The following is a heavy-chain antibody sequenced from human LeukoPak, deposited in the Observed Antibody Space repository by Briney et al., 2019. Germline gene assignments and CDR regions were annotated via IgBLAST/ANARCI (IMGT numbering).Heavy chain of an antibody. CDR3: AKTEGSSCSYDYYMDV. CDR2: ISGSGGST. Sequence: PGGSLRLSCATSGFTFNHYAMSWVRQPPGKGLGWVSSISGSGGSTNYADSVKGRFTISSDHAKSTLYLRLKSLRAEATAVYYCAKTEGSSCSYDYYMDVWGKGATVTVSS. V-gene: IGHV3-23*01. J-gene: IGHJ6*03. CDR1: GFTFNHYA. D-gene: IGHD6-13*01.